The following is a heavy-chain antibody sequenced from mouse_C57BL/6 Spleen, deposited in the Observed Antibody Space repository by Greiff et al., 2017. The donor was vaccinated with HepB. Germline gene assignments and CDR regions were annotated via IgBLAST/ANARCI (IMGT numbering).Heavy chain of an antibody. CDR2: IYPGDGDT. CDR1: GYAFSSSW. CDR3: ARGTAQATFAY. D-gene: IGHD3-2*02. J-gene: IGHJ3*01. Sequence: QVQLQQSGPELVKPGASVKISCKASGYAFSSSWMNWVKQRPGKGLEWIGRIYPGDGDTNYNGKFKGKATLTADKSSSTAYMQLSSLTSEDSAVYVCARGTAQATFAYWGQGTLVTVSA. V-gene: IGHV1-82*01.